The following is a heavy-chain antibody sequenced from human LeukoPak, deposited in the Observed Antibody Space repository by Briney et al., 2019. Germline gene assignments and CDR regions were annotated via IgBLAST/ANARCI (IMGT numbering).Heavy chain of an antibody. Sequence: PGGSLRLSCAASGFTFSNYWMTWVRQAPGKGLEWVANIEQDGSEKYYVDSVKGRFTISRDNAKNPLYLQMNSLRAEDTAVYHCARDDYGSGSLTYWGQGTLVTVSS. D-gene: IGHD3-10*01. V-gene: IGHV3-7*04. CDR1: GFTFSNYW. CDR3: ARDDYGSGSLTY. J-gene: IGHJ4*02. CDR2: IEQDGSEK.